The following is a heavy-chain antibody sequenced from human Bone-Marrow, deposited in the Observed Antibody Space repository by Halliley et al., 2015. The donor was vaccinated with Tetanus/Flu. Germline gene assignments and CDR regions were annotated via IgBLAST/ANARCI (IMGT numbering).Heavy chain of an antibody. J-gene: IGHJ2*01. Sequence: LRLSCTVSGGSISSFYWSWIRQPPGKGLEWIGYIYFSGNTNYNPSLRSRVTMSVDTSKNQFSLSLYSVTADDTAVYYCARAVSFAGPYWNFDLWGRGTLVTVSS. D-gene: IGHD3-16*01. V-gene: IGHV4-59*01. CDR3: ARAVSFAGPYWNFDL. CDR1: GGSISSFY. CDR2: IYFSGNT.